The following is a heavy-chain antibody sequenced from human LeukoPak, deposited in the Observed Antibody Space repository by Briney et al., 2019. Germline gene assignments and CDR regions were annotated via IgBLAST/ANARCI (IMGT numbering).Heavy chain of an antibody. J-gene: IGHJ2*01. CDR1: GGSISSGGYY. CDR2: IYYSGST. D-gene: IGHD3-10*01. V-gene: IGHV4-31*03. Sequence: PSETLSLTCTVSGGSISSGGYYWSWIRQHPGKDLEWIGYIYYSGSTYYNPSLKSRVTISVDTSKNQFSLKLSSVTAADTAVYYCARSEYYYGSGPRWYFDLWGRGTLVTVSS. CDR3: ARSEYYYGSGPRWYFDL.